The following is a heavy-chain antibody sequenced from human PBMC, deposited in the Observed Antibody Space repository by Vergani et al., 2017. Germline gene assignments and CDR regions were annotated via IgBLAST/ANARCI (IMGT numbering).Heavy chain of an antibody. D-gene: IGHD2-15*01. J-gene: IGHJ4*02. Sequence: QVKLQESGPGLVKPSETLSLTCTVSGASVNSYYWSWIRQPPGKGLEWMGYVSFRGDTLYDPSVKGRMTISLNTSSNQFSLYLTSVTAADTAVYYCARSPPIHCSGGSCPFDYWGQGALVTVSS. CDR3: ARSPPIHCSGGSCPFDY. V-gene: IGHV4-59*02. CDR1: GASVNSYY. CDR2: VSFRGDT.